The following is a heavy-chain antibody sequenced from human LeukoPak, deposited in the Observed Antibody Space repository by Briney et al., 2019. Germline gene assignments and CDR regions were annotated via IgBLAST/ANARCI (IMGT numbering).Heavy chain of an antibody. J-gene: IGHJ4*02. CDR1: GFTFSSYA. CDR2: ISYDGSNK. CDR3: ARDRALYCSSTSCYIFHY. D-gene: IGHD2-2*01. Sequence: GGSLRLSCAASGFTFSSYAMHWVRQAPGKGLEWVAVISYDGSNKYYADSVKGRFTISRDNSKNTLYLQMNSLRAEDTAFYYCARDRALYCSSTSCYIFHYWGQGTLVTVSS. V-gene: IGHV3-30*04.